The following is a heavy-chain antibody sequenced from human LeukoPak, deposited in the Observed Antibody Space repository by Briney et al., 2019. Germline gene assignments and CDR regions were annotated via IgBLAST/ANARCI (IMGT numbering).Heavy chain of an antibody. CDR3: ATLGSPNFDY. V-gene: IGHV3-66*01. Sequence: LSGGSLRLSCAASGFTVSSNYMSWVRQAPGKGLEWVSVIYSGGSTYYADSVKGRFTISRDNSKNTLYLQMNSLRAEDTAVYYCATLGSPNFDYWGQGTLVTVSS. CDR2: IYSGGST. CDR1: GFTVSSNY. D-gene: IGHD1-26*01. J-gene: IGHJ4*02.